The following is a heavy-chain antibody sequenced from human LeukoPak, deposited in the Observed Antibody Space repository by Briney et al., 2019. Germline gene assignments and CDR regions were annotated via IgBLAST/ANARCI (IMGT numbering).Heavy chain of an antibody. Sequence: TGGSLRLSCAASGFTFSSYSMNWVRQAPGKGLEWVSSISSSSSYIYYADSVKGRFTISRDNAKNSLYLQMNSLRAEDTAVYYCAREFLGGDCYSPSPECFQHWGQGTLVTVSS. CDR1: GFTFSSYS. V-gene: IGHV3-21*01. J-gene: IGHJ1*01. CDR2: ISSSSSYI. D-gene: IGHD2-21*02. CDR3: AREFLGGDCYSPSPECFQH.